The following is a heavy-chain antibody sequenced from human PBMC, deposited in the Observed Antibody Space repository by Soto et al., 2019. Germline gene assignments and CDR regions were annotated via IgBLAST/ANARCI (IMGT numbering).Heavy chain of an antibody. Sequence: QVQLQQWGAGLLKPSETLSLTCAVYGGSFSGYYWSWIRQPPGKGLEWIGEINHSGSTNYNPSLKSRVTISVDTAKNQFSLKLSSVTAADTAVYYCARRVGAAAPGDWGQGTLVTVSS. J-gene: IGHJ4*02. CDR1: GGSFSGYY. V-gene: IGHV4-34*01. CDR2: INHSGST. D-gene: IGHD1-26*01. CDR3: ARRVGAAAPGD.